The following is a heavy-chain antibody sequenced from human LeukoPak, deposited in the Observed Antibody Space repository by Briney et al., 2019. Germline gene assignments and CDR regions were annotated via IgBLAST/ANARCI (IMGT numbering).Heavy chain of an antibody. CDR2: IRYDGSNQ. CDR3: AKGHDYGDSSFDY. D-gene: IGHD4-17*01. CDR1: EFTFSSYG. Sequence: GGSLRLSCAASEFTFSSYGLHWVRQAPGKGLEWVTFIRYDGSNQYYADSVKGRFAISRDNSKNTLFLQMNSLRAEDTAVYYCAKGHDYGDSSFDYWGQGTLVTVSS. V-gene: IGHV3-30*02. J-gene: IGHJ4*02.